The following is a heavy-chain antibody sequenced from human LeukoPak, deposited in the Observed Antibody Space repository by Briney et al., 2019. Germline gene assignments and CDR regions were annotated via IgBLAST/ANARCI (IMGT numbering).Heavy chain of an antibody. CDR2: INPNSGGT. CDR3: ARDLRVWFGETPDDY. CDR1: GYTFTGYY. J-gene: IGHJ4*02. D-gene: IGHD3-10*01. V-gene: IGHV1-2*02. Sequence: ASVKVSCKASGYTFTGYYMHWVRQAPGQGLEWMGWINPNSGGTNYAQKFQGRVTMTRDTSVSTAYMELGRLRSDDTAVYYCARDLRVWFGETPDDYWGQGTLVTVSS.